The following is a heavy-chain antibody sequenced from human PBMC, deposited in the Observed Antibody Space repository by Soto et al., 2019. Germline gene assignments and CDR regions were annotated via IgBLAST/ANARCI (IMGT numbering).Heavy chain of an antibody. Sequence: QVQLVQSGAEVKKPGASVKVSCKASGYTFTGYYMNWVRQAPGQGLEWMGWFNPNCDGTNYAQKFQGWVTMTRDTSISTAYMELSRLRSDDTAVYYCAREFHSGYYYTARRHYWYFDLWGRGTLVTVSS. CDR3: AREFHSGYYYTARRHYWYFDL. CDR1: GYTFTGYY. V-gene: IGHV1-2*04. CDR2: FNPNCDGT. J-gene: IGHJ2*01. D-gene: IGHD3-22*01.